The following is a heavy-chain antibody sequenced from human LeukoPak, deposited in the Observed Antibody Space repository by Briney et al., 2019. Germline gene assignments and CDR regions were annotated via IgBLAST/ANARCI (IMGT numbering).Heavy chain of an antibody. Sequence: GGSLRLSCAASGFTFSSYGMHWVRQAPGKGLEWVAVISYDGSNKYYADSVKGRFTISRDNSKNTLYLQMNSLRAEDTAVYYCAKDSRIVGAYSFDYWGQGTLVTVSS. CDR2: ISYDGSNK. CDR3: AKDSRIVGAYSFDY. CDR1: GFTFSSYG. J-gene: IGHJ4*02. V-gene: IGHV3-30*18. D-gene: IGHD1-26*01.